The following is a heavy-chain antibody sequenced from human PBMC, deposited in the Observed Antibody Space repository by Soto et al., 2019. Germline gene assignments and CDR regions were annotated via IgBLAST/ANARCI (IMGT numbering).Heavy chain of an antibody. Sequence: GGSLRLSCATSGFTFSGYAMTWVRQAPGKGLNWVSAITSGGDTFFADSVKGRFTISRDNSKSTLYLQMNSLRAEDTAVYYCAKDTSRSYDYYGSGSPPYYFDYWGQGTLVTVSS. V-gene: IGHV3-23*01. CDR3: AKDTSRSYDYYGSGSPPYYFDY. CDR1: GFTFSGYA. D-gene: IGHD3-10*01. CDR2: ITSGGDT. J-gene: IGHJ4*02.